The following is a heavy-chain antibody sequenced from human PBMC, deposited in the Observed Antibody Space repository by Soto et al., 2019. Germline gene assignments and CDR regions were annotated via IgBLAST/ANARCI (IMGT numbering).Heavy chain of an antibody. CDR1: GCSISSGGYY. J-gene: IGHJ4*02. CDR3: ASSRGAAAGKHYLFDY. V-gene: IGHV4-31*03. D-gene: IGHD6-13*01. CDR2: IYYSGST. Sequence: SETLSLTCTVSGCSISSGGYYWSWIRQHPGKGLEWIGYIYYSGSTYYNPSVKSRVTISVDTSKNQFSLKLSSVTAADTAVYYCASSRGAAAGKHYLFDYWGQGTLVTVSS.